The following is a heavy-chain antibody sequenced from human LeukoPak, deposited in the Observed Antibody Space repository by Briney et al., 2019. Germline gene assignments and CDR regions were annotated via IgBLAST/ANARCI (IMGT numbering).Heavy chain of an antibody. J-gene: IGHJ3*02. Sequence: SETLSLTCTVSGASISSYYWSWLRQPPGKGLEWIGYIYYSGSTNYNPSLKSRVTISVDTSKNQFALKLNSVTAADTAVYYCARGRWTGTPDNGRTNAFDIWGQGTMVTVSS. CDR2: IYYSGST. CDR1: GASISSYY. CDR3: ARGRWTGTPDNGRTNAFDI. D-gene: IGHD1-1*01. V-gene: IGHV4-59*08.